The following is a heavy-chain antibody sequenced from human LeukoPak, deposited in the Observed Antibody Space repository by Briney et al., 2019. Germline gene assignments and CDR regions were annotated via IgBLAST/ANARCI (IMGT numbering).Heavy chain of an antibody. CDR1: CDSLNTYY. Sequence: SETLSLTCTVSCDSLNTYYWIWIRQPPGKGLEWIVHIHHSGATNYNPSLKSRVTMSVDTSKNQFSLILRSVTAADTAVYYCARDKGVERLGGVYFDSWGQGTLVIVSS. CDR3: ARDKGVERLGGVYFDS. CDR2: IHHSGAT. J-gene: IGHJ4*02. D-gene: IGHD1-26*01. V-gene: IGHV4-4*07.